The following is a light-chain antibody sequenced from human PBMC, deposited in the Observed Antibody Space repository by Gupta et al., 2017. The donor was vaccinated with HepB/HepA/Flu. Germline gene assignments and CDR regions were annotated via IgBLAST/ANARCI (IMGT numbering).Light chain of an antibody. CDR1: SLRSLS. CDR2: DRT. V-gene: IGLV3-19*01. J-gene: IGLJ1*01. Sequence: SSELTQDPAVSVALGQTVRITCQGASLRSLSWYQQKPGQAPLLFLYDRTNPPSGLPDRFADSTPRNTAYSSIRGAQAEDEADEDGNSRDSSIDPLDDFGTGTKVTVL. CDR3: NSRDSSIDPLDD.